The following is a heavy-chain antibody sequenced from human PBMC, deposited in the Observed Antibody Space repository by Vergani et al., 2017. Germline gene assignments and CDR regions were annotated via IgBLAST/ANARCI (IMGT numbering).Heavy chain of an antibody. Sequence: EVQLVESGGDLAQPGGSLTLSCVAYGLVFSDYTMSWVRQAPGRGLEWVSIISGSATGGVTYVADSVKGRFTIFRDNSKNTLFLHMNSLRPEDTAVYYCAKVGRSEVAGTFGAFDIWGQGTMVTVSS. J-gene: IGHJ3*02. CDR3: AKVGRSEVAGTFGAFDI. D-gene: IGHD6-19*01. V-gene: IGHV3-23*04. CDR1: GLVFSDYT. CDR2: ISGSATGGVT.